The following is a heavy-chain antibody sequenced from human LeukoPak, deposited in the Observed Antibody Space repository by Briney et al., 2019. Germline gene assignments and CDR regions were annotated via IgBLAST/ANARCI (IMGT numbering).Heavy chain of an antibody. CDR2: ISSSGSTI. CDR1: GFTFSDYY. Sequence: PGGSLRLSCAASGFTFSDYYMSWIRQAPGKGLEWVSYISSSGSTIYYADSVKGRFTISRDNAKNSLYLQMNSLRAEDTAAYYCARASSSDIHLYYYGSGIYYFDYWGQGTLVTVSS. D-gene: IGHD3-10*01. V-gene: IGHV3-11*04. CDR3: ARASSSDIHLYYYGSGIYYFDY. J-gene: IGHJ4*02.